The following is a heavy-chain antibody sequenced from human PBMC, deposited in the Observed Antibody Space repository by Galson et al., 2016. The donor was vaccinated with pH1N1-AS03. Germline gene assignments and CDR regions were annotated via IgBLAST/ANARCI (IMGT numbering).Heavy chain of an antibody. J-gene: IGHJ4*02. CDR2: IAWNSGIP. CDR1: GFTFHDYA. Sequence: SLRLSCAASGFTFHDYAMHWVRQAPGKGPEWVSGIAWNSGIPGYGDSVKGRFTLSRDNAKNSLYLQMNSLKPEDTAIYYCARACGRCYEAGLLDFWGQGTLVTVSS. D-gene: IGHD4/OR15-4a*01. CDR3: ARACGRCYEAGLLDF. V-gene: IGHV3-9*01.